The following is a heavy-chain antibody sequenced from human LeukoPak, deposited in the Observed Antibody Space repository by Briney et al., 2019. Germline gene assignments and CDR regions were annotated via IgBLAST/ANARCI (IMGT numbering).Heavy chain of an antibody. CDR1: GFTFSSYA. V-gene: IGHV3-23*01. CDR2: ISGSGGST. Sequence: GGSLRLSCAASGFTFSSYAMSWVRQAPGKGLEWVSAISGSGGSTYYADSVKGRFTISRDNSKDTLYPQMNSLRAGDTAVYYCAKVKGYGDYVVDYWGQGTLVTVSS. J-gene: IGHJ4*02. CDR3: AKVKGYGDYVVDY. D-gene: IGHD4-17*01.